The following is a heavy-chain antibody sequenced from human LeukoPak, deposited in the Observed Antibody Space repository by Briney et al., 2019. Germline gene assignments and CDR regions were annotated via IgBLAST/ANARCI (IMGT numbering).Heavy chain of an antibody. CDR1: GGSISSSSYY. D-gene: IGHD2-15*01. CDR3: ARKGRSVALFHYYMDV. CDR2: IYYSGST. V-gene: IGHV4-39*01. Sequence: SETLPLTCTVSGGSISSSSYYWGWIRQPPGKGLEWIGSIYYSGSTYYNPSLKSRVTISVDTSKDQFSLKLSSVTAADTAVYYCARKGRSVALFHYYMDVWGKGTTVTISS. J-gene: IGHJ6*03.